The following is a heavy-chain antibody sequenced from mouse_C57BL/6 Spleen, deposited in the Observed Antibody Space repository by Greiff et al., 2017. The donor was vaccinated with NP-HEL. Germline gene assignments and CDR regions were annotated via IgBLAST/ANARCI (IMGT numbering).Heavy chain of an antibody. CDR3: ARGAYYSNYGWFAY. CDR2: IYPGDGDT. D-gene: IGHD2-5*01. J-gene: IGHJ3*01. CDR1: GYAFSSYW. Sequence: VKLVESGAELVKPGASVKISCKASGYAFSSYWMNWVKQRPGKGLEWIGQIYPGDGDTNYNGKFKGKATLTADKSSSTAYMQLSSLTSEDSAVYFCARGAYYSNYGWFAYWGQGTLVTVSA. V-gene: IGHV1-80*01.